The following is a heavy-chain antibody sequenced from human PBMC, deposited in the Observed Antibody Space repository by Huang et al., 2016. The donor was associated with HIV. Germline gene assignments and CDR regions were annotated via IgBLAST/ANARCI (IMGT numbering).Heavy chain of an antibody. V-gene: IGHV4-34*02. CDR3: ARRYNSRRDY. CDR1: GGSFSGYY. D-gene: IGHD3-22*01. CDR2: INHRGNT. Sequence: QVQLEQWGAGLLKASETLSLTCAVYGGSFSGYYWNWLRQAPGKGLEWVGEINHRGNTNYNPSLKSRVNRSVDTSKSQFSLYLTSLSAADTGTYFCARRYNSRRDYWGRGTLVTVHS. J-gene: IGHJ4*02.